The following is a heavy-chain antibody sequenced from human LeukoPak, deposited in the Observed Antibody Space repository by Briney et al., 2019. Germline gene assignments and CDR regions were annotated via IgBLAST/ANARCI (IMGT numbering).Heavy chain of an antibody. CDR2: INPNNGGT. V-gene: IGHV1-2*02. D-gene: IGHD2-2*01. Sequence: ASVTVSCKASGYTFTGYYTHWVRQAPGQGLEWMGWINPNNGGTNYAQKFQGRVTMTRDTSISTAYMELSRLTSDDTAAYYCARGRGTTSSNFDYWGQGTLVTVSS. CDR3: ARGRGTTSSNFDY. CDR1: GYTFTGYY. J-gene: IGHJ4*02.